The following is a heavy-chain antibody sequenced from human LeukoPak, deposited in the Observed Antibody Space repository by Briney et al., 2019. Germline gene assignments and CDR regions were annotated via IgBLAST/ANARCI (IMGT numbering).Heavy chain of an antibody. CDR1: GFTFSSYE. CDR3: ARDSSIDY. J-gene: IGHJ4*02. Sequence: QPGGTLRLSCVASGFTFSSYEMNWVRQAPGKGLEWVSYISSSGSTIYYADSVKGRFTISRDNAKNSLYLQMNSLRAEDTAVYYCARDSSIDYWGQGTLVTVSS. CDR2: ISSSGSTI. V-gene: IGHV3-48*03. D-gene: IGHD6-6*01.